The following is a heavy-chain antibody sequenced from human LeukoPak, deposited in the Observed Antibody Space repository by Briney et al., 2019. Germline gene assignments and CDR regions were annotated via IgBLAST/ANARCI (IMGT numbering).Heavy chain of an antibody. V-gene: IGHV4-59*01. D-gene: IGHD4-17*01. J-gene: IGHJ4*02. CDR2: INHSGST. Sequence: SETLSLTCTVSGGSISSYYWSWIRQPPGKGLEWIGEINHSGSTNYNPSLKSRVTISVDTSKNQFSLKLSSVTAADTAVYYCASGDYYFDYWGQGTLVTVSS. CDR3: ASGDYYFDY. CDR1: GGSISSYY.